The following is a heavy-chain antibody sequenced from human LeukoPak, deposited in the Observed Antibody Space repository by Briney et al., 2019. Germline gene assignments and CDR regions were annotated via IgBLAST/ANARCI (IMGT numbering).Heavy chain of an antibody. Sequence: SETLSLTCTVSGGSISSYYWSWIRQPPGKGLEWIGYIYYSGSTNYNPSLKSRVTISADTSKNQFSLKLSSVTAADTAVYYCARGDCSGGSCYFNWFDPWGQGTLVTVSS. CDR3: ARGDCSGGSCYFNWFDP. CDR2: IYYSGST. V-gene: IGHV4-59*12. J-gene: IGHJ5*02. D-gene: IGHD2-15*01. CDR1: GGSISSYY.